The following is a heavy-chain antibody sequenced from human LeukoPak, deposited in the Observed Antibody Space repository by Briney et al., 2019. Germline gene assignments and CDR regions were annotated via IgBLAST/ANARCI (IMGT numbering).Heavy chain of an antibody. D-gene: IGHD3-10*01. V-gene: IGHV3-23*01. Sequence: GGSLRLSCVVSGFTSSNYAMNWVRQAPGQGREWVSNIISGAGSAVYRDSVKGRFTTSRVTTETTLYLQIKSLGANATPLYYCAKDQRAGEYDYGWGPFDIWGQGTMVTVSS. CDR3: AKDQRAGEYDYGWGPFDI. J-gene: IGHJ3*02. CDR2: IISGAGSA. CDR1: GFTSSNYA.